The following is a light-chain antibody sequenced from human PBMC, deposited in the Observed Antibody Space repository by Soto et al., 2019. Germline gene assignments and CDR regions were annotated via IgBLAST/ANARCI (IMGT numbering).Light chain of an antibody. Sequence: AIRMTQSPSSLSASTGDRVTITCRASQGISSYLAWYQQKPGNAPKLLIYAASTLQSGVPSRFSGSGSGTDFTLTISCLQSEDFATYYCQQYYSYSFTVGPGTKVDIK. CDR3: QQYYSYSFT. V-gene: IGKV1-8*01. J-gene: IGKJ3*01. CDR1: QGISSY. CDR2: AAS.